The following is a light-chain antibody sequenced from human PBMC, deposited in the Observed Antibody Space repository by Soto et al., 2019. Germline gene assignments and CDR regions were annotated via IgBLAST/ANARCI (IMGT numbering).Light chain of an antibody. Sequence: QSALTQPASVSGSPGQSITISCTGTSSDVGGYNYVSRYQQHPGKAPKLMIYDVSNRPSGVSTRFSGSKSGNTASLTISGLQAGDEADYYCSSYTSSSTPWVFGGGTKLTVL. CDR2: DVS. V-gene: IGLV2-14*01. CDR3: SSYTSSSTPWV. J-gene: IGLJ3*02. CDR1: SSDVGGYNY.